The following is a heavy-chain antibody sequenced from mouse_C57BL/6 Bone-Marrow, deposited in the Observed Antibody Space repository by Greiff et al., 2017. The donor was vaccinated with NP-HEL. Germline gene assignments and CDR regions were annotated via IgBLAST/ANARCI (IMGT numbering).Heavy chain of an antibody. J-gene: IGHJ1*03. CDR3: ARHERLLRFDWYFDV. D-gene: IGHD1-1*01. V-gene: IGHV1-62-2*01. CDR1: GYTFTEYT. Sequence: QVQLQQSGAELVKPGASVKLSCKASGYTFTEYTIHWVKQRSGQGLEWIGWFYPGSGCIKYNQKFKDKATLTADKSSSTVYMELSRLTSGDSAVYVCARHERLLRFDWYFDVWGKGTTVTVSS. CDR2: FYPGSGCI.